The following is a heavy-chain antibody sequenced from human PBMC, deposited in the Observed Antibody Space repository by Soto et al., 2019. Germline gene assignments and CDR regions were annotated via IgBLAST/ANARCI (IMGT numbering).Heavy chain of an antibody. CDR3: AKDGDRYYYDSSGYSPLHDY. CDR1: GFTFSSYG. V-gene: IGHV3-30*18. Sequence: GGSLRLSCAASGFTFSSYGMHWVRQAPGKGLEWVAVISYDGSNKYYADSVKGRFTISRDNSKNTLYLQMNSLRAEDTAVYYCAKDGDRYYYDSSGYSPLHDYWGQGTLVTVSS. J-gene: IGHJ4*02. D-gene: IGHD3-22*01. CDR2: ISYDGSNK.